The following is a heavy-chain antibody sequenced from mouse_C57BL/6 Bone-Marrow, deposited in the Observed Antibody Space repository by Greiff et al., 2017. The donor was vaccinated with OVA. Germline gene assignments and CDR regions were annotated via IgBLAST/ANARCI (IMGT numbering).Heavy chain of an antibody. CDR2: INPYNGGT. D-gene: IGHD1-1*01. CDR3: LYYGRPYWYFDV. Sequence: SGPVLVKPGASVKMSCKASGYTFTDYYMNWVKQSHGQSLEWIGVINPYNGGTSYNQKFKGKATLTVDKSSSTAYMELNSLTSEDSAVYYCLYYGRPYWYFDVWGTGTTVTVSS. CDR1: GYTFTDYY. J-gene: IGHJ1*03. V-gene: IGHV1-19*01.